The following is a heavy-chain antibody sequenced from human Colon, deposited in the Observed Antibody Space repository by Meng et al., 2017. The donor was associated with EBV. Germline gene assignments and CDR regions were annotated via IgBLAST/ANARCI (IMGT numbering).Heavy chain of an antibody. CDR3: ARHVYGDSYGF. CDR1: GGSLDNSDYF. V-gene: IGHV4-39*01. D-gene: IGHD4-17*01. CDR2: VRYSGTA. Sequence: GPGLVNLSGPLSLPCTFSGGSLDNSDYFWDWIRQPPGKGLEWIGSVRYSGTAYYNPSLTSRVTISVDTSKNQFSLNLSSLTAADTAVYYCARHVYGDSYGFWGQGTLVTVSS. J-gene: IGHJ4*02.